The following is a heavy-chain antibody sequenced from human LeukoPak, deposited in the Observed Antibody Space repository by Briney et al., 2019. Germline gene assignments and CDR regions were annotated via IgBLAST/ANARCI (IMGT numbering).Heavy chain of an antibody. CDR2: ISSSSSYI. CDR3: ARDGGDILTGYLGDAFDI. J-gene: IGHJ3*02. D-gene: IGHD3-9*01. Sequence: GGSLRLSCAASGFTFSSYSMNWVRQAPGKGLEWVSSISSSSSYIYYADSVKGRFTISRDNAKNSLYLQMNSLRAEDTAVYYCARDGGDILTGYLGDAFDIWGQGTMVTVSS. V-gene: IGHV3-21*01. CDR1: GFTFSSYS.